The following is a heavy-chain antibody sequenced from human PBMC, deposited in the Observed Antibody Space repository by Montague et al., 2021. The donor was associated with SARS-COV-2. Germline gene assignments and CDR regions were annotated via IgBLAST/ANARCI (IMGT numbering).Heavy chain of an antibody. J-gene: IGHJ6*02. CDR2: IYYSGST. D-gene: IGHD3-22*01. CDR3: ARGGGYYNYGLDF. V-gene: IGHV4-59*01. CDR1: GGSISNYY. Sequence: SETLSLTCTVSGGSISNYYWSWIRQPPGRGLEWIGYIYYSGSTDYSPSLKSRVTISLDTSKNQFSLKVTSVTAADTAVYYCARGGGYYNYGLDFGGQGTTGTVSS.